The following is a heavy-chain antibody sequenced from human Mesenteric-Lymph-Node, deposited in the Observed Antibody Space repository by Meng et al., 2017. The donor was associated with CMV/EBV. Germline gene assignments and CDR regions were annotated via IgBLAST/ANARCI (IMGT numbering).Heavy chain of an antibody. CDR3: ARATYYDGSPSFGY. D-gene: IGHD3-22*01. CDR2: LSGSSTYI. V-gene: IGHV3-21*01. Sequence: GESLKISCAASGFTFSIYTFNWVRQAPGKGLEWVSSLSGSSTYIYYAHSVKGRFSVSRDNAKNSLYLQMNSLRAEDTAVYFCARATYYDGSPSFGYWGPGTLVTVSS. CDR1: GFTFSIYT. J-gene: IGHJ4*02.